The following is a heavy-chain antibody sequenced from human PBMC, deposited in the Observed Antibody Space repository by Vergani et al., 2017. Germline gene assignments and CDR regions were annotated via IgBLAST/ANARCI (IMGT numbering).Heavy chain of an antibody. D-gene: IGHD3-3*01. V-gene: IGHV5-51*01. CDR1: TYSFTSYW. J-gene: IGHJ3*02. Sequence: EVQLVQSGAEVKKPGESLKISCKGSTYSFTSYWIGWVRQTPDKGLEWMGIIYPADSETIYSPSFQGQVTISADKSISTADLQWSSRKASDSAMYFCARHPNYHFPADAFDTWGQGTMVAVSS. CDR2: IYPADSET. CDR3: ARHPNYHFPADAFDT.